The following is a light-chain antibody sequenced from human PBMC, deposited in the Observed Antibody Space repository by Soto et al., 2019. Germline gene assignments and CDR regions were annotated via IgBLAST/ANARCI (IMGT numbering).Light chain of an antibody. CDR1: QSVSSS. Sequence: ETVMTQSPATLSVSPGKRATLSCRASQSVSSSLAWYQQKHGQAPRLLIYDASTRATDVPARFSGSGSGTEFTLTVSSLQSEDFAVYHCQQYSNWPLTFGGGTKVEIK. CDR2: DAS. J-gene: IGKJ4*01. CDR3: QQYSNWPLT. V-gene: IGKV3-15*01.